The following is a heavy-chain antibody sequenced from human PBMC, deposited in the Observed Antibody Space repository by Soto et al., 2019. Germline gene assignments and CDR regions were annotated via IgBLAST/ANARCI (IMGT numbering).Heavy chain of an antibody. CDR3: AFGTAAGIYYYYGMDV. Sequence: QVQLVQSGAEVKKPGSSVKVSCKASGGTFSSYAISWVRQAPGQGLEWMGGIIPIFGTANYAQKFQGRVTITADESTSTAYMELSSLRSEDTAVYYCAFGTAAGIYYYYGMDVWGQGITVTVSS. CDR1: GGTFSSYA. CDR2: IIPIFGTA. J-gene: IGHJ6*02. D-gene: IGHD6-13*01. V-gene: IGHV1-69*01.